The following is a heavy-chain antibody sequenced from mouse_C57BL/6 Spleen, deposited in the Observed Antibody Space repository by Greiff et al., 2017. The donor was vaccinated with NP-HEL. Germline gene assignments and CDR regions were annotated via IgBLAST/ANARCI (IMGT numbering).Heavy chain of an antibody. CDR1: GYTFTSYW. J-gene: IGHJ4*01. V-gene: IGHV1-52*01. D-gene: IGHD4-1*02. Sequence: QVQLQQPGAELVRPGSSVKLSCKASGYTFTSYWMHWVKQRPIQGLEWIGNIDPSDSETHYNQTFKDKATLTGDKSSSKAYMQLSSLTSEDYAVYYCARQLGTYYYAMDYWGQGTSVTVSS. CDR2: IDPSDSET. CDR3: ARQLGTYYYAMDY.